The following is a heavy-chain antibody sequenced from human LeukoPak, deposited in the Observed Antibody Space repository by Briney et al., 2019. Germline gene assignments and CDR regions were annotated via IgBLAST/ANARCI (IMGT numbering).Heavy chain of an antibody. Sequence: GGSLRLSCAASGFTFSSYWMSWVRQAPGKGLEWVANIKQDGSEKYYVDSVKGRFTISRDNAKNSLYLQMNSLRAEDTAVYYCARRYCSRTSCYGVSDYWGQGTLVTVSS. D-gene: IGHD2-2*01. CDR3: ARRYCSRTSCYGVSDY. J-gene: IGHJ4*02. CDR1: GFTFSSYW. V-gene: IGHV3-7*03. CDR2: IKQDGSEK.